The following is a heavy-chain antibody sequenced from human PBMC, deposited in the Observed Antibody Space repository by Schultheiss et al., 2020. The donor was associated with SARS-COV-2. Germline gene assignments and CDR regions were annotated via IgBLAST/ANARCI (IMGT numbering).Heavy chain of an antibody. D-gene: IGHD3-16*02. CDR1: GGSISSYY. J-gene: IGHJ4*02. CDR2: IYYSGST. V-gene: IGHV4-59*08. Sequence: SETLSLTCTVSGGSISSYYWSWIRQPPGKGLEWIGYIYYSGSTNYNPSLKSRVTISVDTSKNQFSLKLSSVTAADTAVYYCVRHGDANYDYVWGSYRKNGFDYWGQGTLVTVSS. CDR3: VRHGDANYDYVWGSYRKNGFDY.